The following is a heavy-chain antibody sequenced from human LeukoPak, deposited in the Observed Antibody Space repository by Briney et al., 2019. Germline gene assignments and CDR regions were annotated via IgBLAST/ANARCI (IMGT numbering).Heavy chain of an antibody. CDR1: GFTFGDYA. V-gene: IGHV3-7*01. CDR2: MNQDGSAK. D-gene: IGHD3-16*01. Sequence: TGGSLRLSCAASGFTFGDYAMHWVRQAPGKGLEWVANMNQDGSAKGYVDSVKGRFTISRDNARNSLYLQMSSLRPEDTAVYYCATYTHWVAGDVWGQGTTVTVSS. CDR3: ATYTHWVAGDV. J-gene: IGHJ6*02.